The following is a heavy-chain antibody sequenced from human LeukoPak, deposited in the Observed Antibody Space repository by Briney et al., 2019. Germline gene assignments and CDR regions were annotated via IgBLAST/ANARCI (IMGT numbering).Heavy chain of an antibody. CDR1: GFIFSSFS. CDR2: IRSSPNTI. CDR3: AKDPLRFLEWLPALCGMDV. D-gene: IGHD3-3*01. V-gene: IGHV3-48*04. J-gene: IGHJ6*02. Sequence: PGGSLRLSCAASGFIFSSFSMNWVRQAPGKGLEWVSYIRSSPNTIYYADSVKGRFTISRDNSKNSLYLQMNSLRTGDTALYYCAKDPLRFLEWLPALCGMDVWGQGTTVTVSS.